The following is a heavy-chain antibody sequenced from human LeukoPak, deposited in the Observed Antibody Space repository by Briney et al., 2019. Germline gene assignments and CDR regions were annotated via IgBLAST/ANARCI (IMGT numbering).Heavy chain of an antibody. J-gene: IGHJ4*02. Sequence: SETLSLTCTVSGGSISSGGYYWSWIRQHPGKGLEWTGYIYYSGSTYYNPSLRSRVTISVDTSKNQFSLKLSSVTAADTAVYYCARVGGYSYGADFWGQGTLVTVSS. V-gene: IGHV4-31*03. D-gene: IGHD5-18*01. CDR1: GGSISSGGYY. CDR2: IYYSGST. CDR3: ARVGGYSYGADF.